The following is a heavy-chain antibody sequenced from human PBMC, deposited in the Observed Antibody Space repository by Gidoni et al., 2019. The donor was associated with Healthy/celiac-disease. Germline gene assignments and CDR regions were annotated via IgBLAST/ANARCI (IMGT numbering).Heavy chain of an antibody. V-gene: IGHV3-30*18. J-gene: IGHJ6*02. Sequence: QVQLVASGGGVVQPGRSLRLSCAASGFPFSSYGMHWVRQAPGKGLEWVAVISYDGSNKYYADSVKGRFTISRDNSKNTLYLQMNSLRAEDTAVYYCAKVRDRTYYYYGMDVWGQGTTVTVSS. CDR3: AKVRDRTYYYYGMDV. CDR1: GFPFSSYG. D-gene: IGHD2-21*02. CDR2: ISYDGSNK.